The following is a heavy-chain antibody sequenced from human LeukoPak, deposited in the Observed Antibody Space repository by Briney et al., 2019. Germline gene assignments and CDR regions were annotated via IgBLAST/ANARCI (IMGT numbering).Heavy chain of an antibody. CDR2: IHHSGST. CDR1: GYSISSGYY. V-gene: IGHV4-38-2*02. J-gene: IGHJ3*02. CDR3: ARDLDAFDI. Sequence: SETLSLTCTVSGYSISSGYYWGWIRQPPGKGLEWIGSIHHSGSTYYNPSLKSRVTISGDTSKNQFSLRLGSVTAADTAVYYCARDLDAFDIWGQGTMVTVSS.